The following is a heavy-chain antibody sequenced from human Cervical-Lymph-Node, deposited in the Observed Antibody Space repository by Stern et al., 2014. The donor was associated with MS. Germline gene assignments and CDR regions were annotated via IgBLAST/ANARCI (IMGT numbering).Heavy chain of an antibody. CDR1: GSSLSTLD. CDR2: IKHLFGTA. CDR3: ARHQAGIAAN. D-gene: IGHD6-13*01. Sequence: QVQLVESGAEVKRPESSVKVSCQASGSSLSTLDISWVRQAPGQGLEWVGEIKHLFGTANYAQKFKGRVTSTADESTSTVYMELSSLKSEDTAIYCCARHQAGIAANWGQGTLVTVTS. V-gene: IGHV1-69*01. J-gene: IGHJ4*02.